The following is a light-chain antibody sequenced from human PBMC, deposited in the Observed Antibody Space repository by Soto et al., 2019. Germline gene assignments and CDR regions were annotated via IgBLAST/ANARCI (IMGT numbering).Light chain of an antibody. J-gene: IGLJ2*01. CDR2: DNN. Sequence: QSVLTQPPSVSGAPGQRVTISCTGSSSDIGAGYDVHWYQQFPGTAPKLLIYDNNNRPSGVPDRFSGSKSGTSASLATTGLQAEDEADYYCQSFDTNLRALIGGGTKVTVL. CDR3: QSFDTNLRAL. V-gene: IGLV1-40*01. CDR1: SSDIGAGYD.